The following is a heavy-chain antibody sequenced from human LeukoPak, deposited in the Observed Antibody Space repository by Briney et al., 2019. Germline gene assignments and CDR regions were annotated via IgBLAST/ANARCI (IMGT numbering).Heavy chain of an antibody. CDR3: AKDFRTYYDILTGYYPHDAFDI. J-gene: IGHJ3*02. Sequence: PGGSLRLSCAASGFTFSSYAMSWVRQAPGKGLERVSAISGSGGSTYYADSVKGRFTISRDNSKNTLYLQMNSLRAEDTAVYYCAKDFRTYYDILTGYYPHDAFDIWGQGTMVTVSS. V-gene: IGHV3-23*01. D-gene: IGHD3-9*01. CDR2: ISGSGGST. CDR1: GFTFSSYA.